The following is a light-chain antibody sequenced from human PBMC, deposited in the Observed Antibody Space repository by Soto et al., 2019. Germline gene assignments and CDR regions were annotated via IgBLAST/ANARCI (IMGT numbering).Light chain of an antibody. CDR1: SSDVGGYNY. V-gene: IGLV2-14*03. Sequence: QSALTQPASVSGSPGQSITISCSGTSSDVGGYNYDSWYQHHPGKAPKLMIYDVSIRPSGVSNRFSGSKSGNTASLTISGLQAEDEADYYCSSYTSSSHVVFGGGTQLTVL. CDR2: DVS. J-gene: IGLJ2*01. CDR3: SSYTSSSHVV.